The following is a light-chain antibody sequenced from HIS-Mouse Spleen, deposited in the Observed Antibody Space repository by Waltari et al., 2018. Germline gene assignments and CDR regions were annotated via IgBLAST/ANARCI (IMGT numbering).Light chain of an antibody. V-gene: IGLV3-10*01. CDR2: EDS. J-gene: IGLJ2*01. CDR1: ASTKQY. Sequence: SYQLARPPSVSGSPGQPARITFSGEASTKQYGYWYQQKSGQAPVLVLHEDSKRPYGIPERFSGSSSGTMATLTISGAQVEDEADYYCYSTDSSGNHRVFGGGTKLTVL. CDR3: YSTDSSGNHRV.